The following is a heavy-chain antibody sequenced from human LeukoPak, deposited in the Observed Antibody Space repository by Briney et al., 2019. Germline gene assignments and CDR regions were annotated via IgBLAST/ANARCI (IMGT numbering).Heavy chain of an antibody. CDR1: GYTFTGYY. D-gene: IGHD5-12*01. J-gene: IGHJ4*02. Sequence: ASVKVSCKASGYTFTGYYMHWVRQAPGQGLEWMGWINPNSGGTNYAQKFQGRVTMTRDTSISTAYMELSRLRSDDTAVYYCASLALGSGHDVGRIFDYWGQGTLVTVSS. V-gene: IGHV1-2*02. CDR3: ASLALGSGHDVGRIFDY. CDR2: INPNSGGT.